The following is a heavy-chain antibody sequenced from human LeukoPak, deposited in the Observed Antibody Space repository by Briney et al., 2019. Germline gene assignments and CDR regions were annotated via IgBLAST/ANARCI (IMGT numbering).Heavy chain of an antibody. V-gene: IGHV3-53*01. Sequence: PGGSLRLSCAASGFNVSSNYMSWVRQAPGKGLEWVSVIYSGGSTYYADSVKGRFTISRDNSKNTLYLQMNSLRAEDTAVYYCARGWNDWNYFDYWGQGTLVTVSS. CDR1: GFNVSSNY. J-gene: IGHJ4*02. CDR2: IYSGGST. D-gene: IGHD3-9*01. CDR3: ARGWNDWNYFDY.